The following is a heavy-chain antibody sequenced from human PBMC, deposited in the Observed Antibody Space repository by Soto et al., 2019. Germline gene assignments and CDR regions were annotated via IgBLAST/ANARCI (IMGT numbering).Heavy chain of an antibody. D-gene: IGHD6-13*01. CDR2: INAGNGNT. V-gene: IGHV1-3*01. CDR1: GYTFTSYA. J-gene: IGHJ6*02. CDR3: ASYSSSWYALDYYYGMDV. Sequence: ASVKVSCKASGYTFTSYAMHWVRQAPGQRLEWMGWINAGNGNTKYSQKFQGRVTITRDTSASTAYMELSSLRSEDTAVYYCASYSSSWYALDYYYGMDVWGQGTTVTVSS.